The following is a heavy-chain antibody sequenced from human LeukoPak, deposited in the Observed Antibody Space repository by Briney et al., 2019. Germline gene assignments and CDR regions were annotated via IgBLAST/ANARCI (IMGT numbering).Heavy chain of an antibody. D-gene: IGHD5-12*01. J-gene: IGHJ3*02. Sequence: SETLSLTCTVSGGSISSYYWSWIRQPPGKGLEWIGYIYYTGSTNNTSLKSRVTISLDTSKNQFSLKLSSVTAADTAVYYCARDRYSGYDGFGAFDIWGQGTMVTVSS. CDR1: GGSISSYY. CDR2: IYYTGST. V-gene: IGHV4-59*01. CDR3: ARDRYSGYDGFGAFDI.